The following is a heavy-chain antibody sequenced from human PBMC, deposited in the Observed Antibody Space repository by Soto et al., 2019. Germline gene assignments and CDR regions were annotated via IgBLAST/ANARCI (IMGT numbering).Heavy chain of an antibody. CDR2: INHSGST. Sequence: SETLSLTCAVYGGSFSGYYLSWIRQPPGKGLEWIGEINHSGSTNYNPSLKSRVTISVDTSKNQFSLKLSSVTAADTAVYYCARVGLWFGEFFDYWGQGTLVTVSS. CDR1: GGSFSGYY. D-gene: IGHD3-10*01. J-gene: IGHJ4*02. V-gene: IGHV4-34*01. CDR3: ARVGLWFGEFFDY.